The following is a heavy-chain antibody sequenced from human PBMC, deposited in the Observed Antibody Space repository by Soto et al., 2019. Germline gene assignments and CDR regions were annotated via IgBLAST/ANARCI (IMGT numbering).Heavy chain of an antibody. Sequence: SETLSLTCAVYGGSFSGYYWGWIRQPPGKGLEWIGEINHSGSTNYNPSLKSRVTISVDTSKNQFSLKLSSVTAADTAVYYCAREGWNYVEYYYGMDVWGQGTTVTVSS. D-gene: IGHD1-7*01. CDR1: GGSFSGYY. J-gene: IGHJ6*02. CDR2: INHSGST. CDR3: AREGWNYVEYYYGMDV. V-gene: IGHV4-34*01.